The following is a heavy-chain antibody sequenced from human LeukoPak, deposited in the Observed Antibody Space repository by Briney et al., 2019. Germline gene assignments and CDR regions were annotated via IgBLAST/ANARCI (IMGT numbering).Heavy chain of an antibody. D-gene: IGHD1-1*01. J-gene: IGHJ4*02. Sequence: ASVKVSCKASGYTFSGYFIHWMRQAPGQGLEWMGWINTNTGNPTYAQGFTGRFVFSLDTSVSTAYLQISSLKAEDTAVYFCARDWGGWNQAYWGQGTLITVSS. CDR3: ARDWGGWNQAY. V-gene: IGHV7-4-1*02. CDR2: INTNTGNP. CDR1: GYTFSGYF.